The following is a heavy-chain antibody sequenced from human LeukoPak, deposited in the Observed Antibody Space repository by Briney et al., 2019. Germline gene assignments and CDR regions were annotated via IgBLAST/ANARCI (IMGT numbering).Heavy chain of an antibody. D-gene: IGHD3-16*01. CDR2: IFYNGST. CDR1: GASVNSNGFY. V-gene: IGHV4-61*08. Sequence: SETLSLACTVSGASVNSNGFYWSWIRQPPGEGLEVIGYIFYNGSTIYNPSLKSRVTMSVDTSKNQFSLRLSSVLAADTAVYYCARAHLGGSNGLDVWGQGTTVTVA. J-gene: IGHJ6*02. CDR3: ARAHLGGSNGLDV.